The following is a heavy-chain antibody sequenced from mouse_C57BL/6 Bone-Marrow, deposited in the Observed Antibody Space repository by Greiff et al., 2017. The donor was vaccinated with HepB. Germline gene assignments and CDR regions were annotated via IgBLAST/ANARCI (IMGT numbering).Heavy chain of an antibody. Sequence: EVKLQQSGAELVKPGASVKLSCTASGFNIKDYYMHWVKQRTEQGLEWIGRIDPEDGETKYAPQFQGKATITADTSSNTAYLQLSRLTSEDTAVYYCATVPIYYGYDEEGYYAMDYWGQGTSVTVSS. J-gene: IGHJ4*01. V-gene: IGHV14-2*01. CDR2: IDPEDGET. CDR1: GFNIKDYY. D-gene: IGHD2-2*01. CDR3: ATVPIYYGYDEEGYYAMDY.